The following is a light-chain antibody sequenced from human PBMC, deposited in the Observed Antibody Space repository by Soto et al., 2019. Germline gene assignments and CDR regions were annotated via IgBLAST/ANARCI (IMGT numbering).Light chain of an antibody. Sequence: QSALPQPASVSGSPRQSITISCTGTTSDIGGYNYVSWYQQHPGKAPKLMIYDVSNRPSGISNRFSGTKFGNTASLTISGLQAEDEADYYCSSYSSRRTPYVFGTGTKLTLL. CDR2: DVS. CDR3: SSYSSRRTPYV. V-gene: IGLV2-14*03. J-gene: IGLJ1*01. CDR1: TSDIGGYNY.